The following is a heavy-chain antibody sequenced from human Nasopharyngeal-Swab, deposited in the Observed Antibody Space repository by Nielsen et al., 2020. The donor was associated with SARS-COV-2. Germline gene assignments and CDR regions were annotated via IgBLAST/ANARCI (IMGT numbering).Heavy chain of an antibody. CDR2: INPNSGGT. Sequence: ASVKVSCKASGYTFTGYYMHWVRQAPGQGLEWMGRINPNSGGTNYAQKFQGRVTTTRDTSISTAYMELSRLRSDDTAVYYCARAWMGDYYYYGMDVWGQGTTVTVSS. CDR1: GYTFTGYY. V-gene: IGHV1-2*06. J-gene: IGHJ6*02. D-gene: IGHD1-26*01. CDR3: ARAWMGDYYYYGMDV.